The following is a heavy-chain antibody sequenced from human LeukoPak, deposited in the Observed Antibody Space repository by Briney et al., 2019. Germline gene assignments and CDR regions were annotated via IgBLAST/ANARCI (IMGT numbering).Heavy chain of an antibody. V-gene: IGHV4-39*02. Sequence: SETLSLTCTVSGGSISSSSYYWGWIRQPPGKGLEWVGSIYYSGSTYYNPSLKSRVTISVDTSKNHFSLKLSSVTAADTAVYYCARLVGIAAHHFDYWGQGTLVTVSS. CDR1: GGSISSSSYY. J-gene: IGHJ4*02. D-gene: IGHD6-25*01. CDR2: IYYSGST. CDR3: ARLVGIAAHHFDY.